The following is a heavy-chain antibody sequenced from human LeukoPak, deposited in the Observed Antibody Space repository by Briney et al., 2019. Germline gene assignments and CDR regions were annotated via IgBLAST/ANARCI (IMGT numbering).Heavy chain of an antibody. CDR1: GFTFSSYD. CDR3: ARDPSIYYDGRGGDY. CDR2: ISSSSNYI. Sequence: PGRSLRLSCAASGFTFSSYDMNWVRQAPGKGLEWVSSISSSSNYIYNADSVKGRFTISRDNAKNSLYLQMNSLRVEDTAVYYCARDPSIYYDGRGGDYWGQGTLVTVSS. D-gene: IGHD3-22*01. J-gene: IGHJ4*02. V-gene: IGHV3-21*01.